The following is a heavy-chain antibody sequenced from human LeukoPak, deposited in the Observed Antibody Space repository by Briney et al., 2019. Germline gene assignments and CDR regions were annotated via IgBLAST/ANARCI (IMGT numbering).Heavy chain of an antibody. V-gene: IGHV4-59*08. J-gene: IGHJ4*02. CDR3: ARLGPHNYYDSSGYLDY. Sequence: SETLSLTCTVCGGSISSYYWSWIRQRPGKGLEWIGYIYYSGSTNYNPSLKSRVTISVDTSKNQFSLKLSSVTAADTAAYYCARLGPHNYYDSSGYLDYWGQGTLVTVSS. D-gene: IGHD3-22*01. CDR2: IYYSGST. CDR1: GGSISSYY.